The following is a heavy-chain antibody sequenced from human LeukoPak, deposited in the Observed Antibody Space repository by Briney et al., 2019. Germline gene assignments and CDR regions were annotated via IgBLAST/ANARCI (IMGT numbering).Heavy chain of an antibody. D-gene: IGHD5-12*01. CDR2: ISYDGSNK. J-gene: IGHJ4*02. CDR3: ARGGGGWLRQYGGFDY. CDR1: GFTFSSST. V-gene: IGHV3-30-3*01. Sequence: LAGGSLRLSCAASGFTFSSSTMNWVRQAPGKGLEWVAVISYDGSNKYYADSVKGRFTISRDNSKNTLYLQMNSLRAEDTAVYYCARGGGGWLRQYGGFDYWGQGTLVTVSS.